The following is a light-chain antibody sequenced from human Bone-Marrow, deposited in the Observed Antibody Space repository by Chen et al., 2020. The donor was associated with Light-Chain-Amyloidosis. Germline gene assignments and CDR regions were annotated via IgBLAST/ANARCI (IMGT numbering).Light chain of an antibody. CDR2: DAS. J-gene: IGKJ2*01. CDR1: QSVSSY. CDR3: QHRGGWPPMYT. V-gene: IGKV3-11*01. Sequence: EVVLTQSPATLSLSQGESATLSCRASQSVSSYLAWFQQKPGQAPSLLIYDASNRATGIPARFSGSGSGTDVTLTISSLEPEDSAFYYCQHRGGWPPMYTFGQGTKLEI.